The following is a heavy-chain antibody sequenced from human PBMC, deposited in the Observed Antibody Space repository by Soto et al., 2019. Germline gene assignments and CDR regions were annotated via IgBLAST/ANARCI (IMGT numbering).Heavy chain of an antibody. CDR3: AKVSHQTTGRNYY. J-gene: IGHJ4*02. CDR2: VSGSGGST. Sequence: EVQLLESGGGLVQPGGSLRLSCAATGFTFSSYAMSWVRQAPGKGLEWVSVVSGSGGSTYYADSVKGRFTISRDNSKNTVDLQNNSLKAEDTAGNYRAKVSHQTTGRNYYRGQGTLGPGFS. V-gene: IGHV3-23*01. D-gene: IGHD3-10*01. CDR1: GFTFSSYA.